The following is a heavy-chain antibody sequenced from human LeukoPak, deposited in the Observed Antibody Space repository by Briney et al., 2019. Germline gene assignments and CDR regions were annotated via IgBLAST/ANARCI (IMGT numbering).Heavy chain of an antibody. V-gene: IGHV1-46*01. D-gene: IGHD2-8*01. CDR1: GYTFTSYY. CDR2: INPSGGST. J-gene: IGHJ4*02. Sequence: GASVKVSCKASGYTFTSYYMHWVRQAPGQGLEWMGIINPSGGSTSYAQKFQGRVTMTRDTSTSTVYMELSSLRSEDTAVYYCARGCTNGVCSIPFDYWGQGTLVTVSS. CDR3: ARGCTNGVCSIPFDY.